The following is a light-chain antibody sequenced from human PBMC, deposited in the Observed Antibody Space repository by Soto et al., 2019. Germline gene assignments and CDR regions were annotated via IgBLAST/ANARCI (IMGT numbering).Light chain of an antibody. V-gene: IGKV3-20*01. CDR2: GAS. CDR3: QQYGSSRT. J-gene: IGKJ1*01. Sequence: EIVLTQSPGTLSLSPGERATLSCRASQSVSSSYLAWYQQKPGQAPRLLIYGASSRATGIPDRCSGSGSGTHFTLTISRLEPEDFAVYYCQQYGSSRTFGQGTKVEIK. CDR1: QSVSSSY.